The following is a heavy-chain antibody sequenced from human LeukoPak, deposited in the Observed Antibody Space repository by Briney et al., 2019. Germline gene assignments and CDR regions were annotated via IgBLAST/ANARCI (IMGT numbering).Heavy chain of an antibody. CDR2: FDPEDGET. CDR1: GYTLTELS. D-gene: IGHD2-2*01. V-gene: IGHV1-24*01. J-gene: IGHJ5*02. CDR3: ATLYCSSTSCQNWFDP. Sequence: GASVKVSCKVSGYTLTELSMHWVRQAPGKGLEWMGGFDPEDGETIYAQKFQGRVTMTEDTSTDTAYMELSSLRSEDTAVYYCATLYCSSTSCQNWFDPWGQGTLVTVSS.